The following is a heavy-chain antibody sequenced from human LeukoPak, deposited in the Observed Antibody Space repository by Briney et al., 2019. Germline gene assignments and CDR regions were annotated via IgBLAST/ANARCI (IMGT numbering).Heavy chain of an antibody. CDR1: GFTFSSYG. D-gene: IGHD3-9*01. CDR3: ARAQYDILTGYYNVYPRSGYYFDY. V-gene: IGHV3-33*01. J-gene: IGHJ4*02. CDR2: IWYDGSNK. Sequence: GGSLRLSCAASGFTFSSYGMHWVRQAPGKGLEWVAVIWYDGSNKYYADSVKGRFTISRDNSKNTLYLQMNSLRAEDTAVYYCARAQYDILTGYYNVYPRSGYYFDYWGQGPLVPVPS.